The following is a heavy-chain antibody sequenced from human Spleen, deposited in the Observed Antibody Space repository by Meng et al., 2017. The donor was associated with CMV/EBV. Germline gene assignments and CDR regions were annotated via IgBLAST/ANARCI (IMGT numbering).Heavy chain of an antibody. Sequence: AVYGVSFSGYYWSWIRQPPGKGLKWIGEINHSGSTNYNPSLKSRVTISVDTSKNQFSLKLSSVTAADTAVYYCARLAGDSSSWIFDYWGQGTLVTVSS. CDR2: INHSGST. V-gene: IGHV4-34*01. D-gene: IGHD6-13*01. J-gene: IGHJ4*02. CDR3: ARLAGDSSSWIFDY. CDR1: GVSFSGYY.